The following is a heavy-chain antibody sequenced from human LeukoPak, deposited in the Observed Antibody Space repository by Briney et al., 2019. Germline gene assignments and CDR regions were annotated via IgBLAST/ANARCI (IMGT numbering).Heavy chain of an antibody. D-gene: IGHD4-17*01. CDR2: INPNSGGT. Sequence: ASVKVSCKASGYTFTGYYMHWVRQAPGQGLEWMGWINPNSGGTNYAQKFQGRVTMTRDTSISTAYMELSRLRSDDTAVYYCAKDYGDYYSFFNWGQGTLVTVSS. V-gene: IGHV1-2*02. CDR3: AKDYGDYYSFFN. J-gene: IGHJ4*02. CDR1: GYTFTGYY.